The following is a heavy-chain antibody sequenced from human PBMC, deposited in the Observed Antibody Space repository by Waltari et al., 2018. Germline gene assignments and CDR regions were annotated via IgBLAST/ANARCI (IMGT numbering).Heavy chain of an antibody. D-gene: IGHD3-22*01. CDR3: ARLPTKYYDSIGWGFFDQ. V-gene: IGHV4-59*08. CDR2: PRNTEGT. Sequence: HVQLQESGPGLVKPSETLSLTCTVSGDFPSDDHWTWIRQAPGKGLEWIAYPRNTEGTKCTPSLESRVTVSSVTSKKQFSLRLTSVTAADTAVYYCARLPTKYYDSIGWGFFDQWGQGILVTVSS. J-gene: IGHJ4*02. CDR1: GDFPSDDH.